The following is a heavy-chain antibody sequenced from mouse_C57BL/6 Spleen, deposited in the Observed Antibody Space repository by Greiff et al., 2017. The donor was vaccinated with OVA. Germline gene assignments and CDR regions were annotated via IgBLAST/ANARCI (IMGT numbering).Heavy chain of an antibody. J-gene: IGHJ1*03. CDR2: INPSSGYT. D-gene: IGHD1-1*01. CDR3: ARDLITTAWYFDV. CDR1: GYTFTSYT. V-gene: IGHV1-4*01. Sequence: QVHVKQSGAELARPGASVKMSCKASGYTFTSYTMHWVKQRPGQGLEWIGYINPSSGYTKYNQKFKDKATLTADKSSSTAYMQLSSLTSEDSAVYYCARDLITTAWYFDVWGTGTTVTVSS.